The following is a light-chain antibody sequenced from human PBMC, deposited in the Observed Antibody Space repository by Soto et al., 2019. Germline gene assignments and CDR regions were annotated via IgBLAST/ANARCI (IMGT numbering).Light chain of an antibody. V-gene: IGLV2-14*01. Sequence: QSALTQPASVSGSPGQSITISCTATSSDVGGYNYVSWYQHHPGKAPKLIIYEASTRPSGVSNRFSGSKSGNTASLTISGLQAEDEADYYCSSDTSSSSLIWMFGGGTKVTVL. J-gene: IGLJ3*02. CDR3: SSDTSSSSLIWM. CDR2: EAS. CDR1: SSDVGGYNY.